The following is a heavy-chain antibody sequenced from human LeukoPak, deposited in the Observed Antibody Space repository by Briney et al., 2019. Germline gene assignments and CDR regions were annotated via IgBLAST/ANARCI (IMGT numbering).Heavy chain of an antibody. D-gene: IGHD3-3*01. V-gene: IGHV1-24*01. CDR2: SHPEDGET. CDR3: ATVRRFASVWYVEL. J-gene: IGHJ2*01. Sequence: ASMTVSCKVSGYTLTELSMHWVRQAPGKGLEWMGGSHPEDGETIYAQKFQGRVTMTEDTSTDTAYMELSSLRSEDTAVYYCATVRRFASVWYVELWCRGALVTVAS. CDR1: GYTLTELS.